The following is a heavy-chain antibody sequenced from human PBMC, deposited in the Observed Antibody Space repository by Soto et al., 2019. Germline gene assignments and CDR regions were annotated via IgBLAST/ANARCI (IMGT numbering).Heavy chain of an antibody. CDR1: GFTFSSYG. D-gene: IGHD5-18*01. Sequence: QEQLVESGGGVVQPGRSLRLSCAASGFTFSSYGMHWVRQAPGKGLEWVAVISYDGSNKYYADSVKGRFTISRDNSKNTLYLQMNSLRAEDTAVYYCAKDGVAWIQLSGGMDVWGQGTTVTVSS. J-gene: IGHJ6*02. CDR3: AKDGVAWIQLSGGMDV. CDR2: ISYDGSNK. V-gene: IGHV3-30*18.